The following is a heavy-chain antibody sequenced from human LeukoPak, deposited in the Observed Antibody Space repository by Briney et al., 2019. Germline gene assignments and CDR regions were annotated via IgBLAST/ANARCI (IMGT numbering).Heavy chain of an antibody. CDR2: IHGDGIST. D-gene: IGHD1-1*01. J-gene: IGHJ4*02. V-gene: IGHV3-74*01. Sequence: GGSLRLSCAASAFTFSSYNMNWVRQAPGKGLVWVSRIHGDGISTTYVDSVKGRFTISRDNAKNTLYLQMNSLRAEDTAVYFCASGELDSLYYFDYWGQGTLVTVSS. CDR3: ASGELDSLYYFDY. CDR1: AFTFSSYN.